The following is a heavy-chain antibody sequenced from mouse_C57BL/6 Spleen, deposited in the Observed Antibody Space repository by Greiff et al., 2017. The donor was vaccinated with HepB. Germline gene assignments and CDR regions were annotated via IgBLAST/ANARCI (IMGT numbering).Heavy chain of an antibody. J-gene: IGHJ2*01. D-gene: IGHD2-1*01. Sequence: VQGVESGAELVRPGASVTLSCKASGYTFTDYEMHWVKQTPVHGLEWIGAIDPETGGTAYNQKFKGKAILTADKSSSTAYMELRSLTSEDSAVYYCTRRRRGNYPFDYWGQGTTLTVSS. CDR3: TRRRRGNYPFDY. CDR1: GYTFTDYE. V-gene: IGHV1-15*01. CDR2: IDPETGGT.